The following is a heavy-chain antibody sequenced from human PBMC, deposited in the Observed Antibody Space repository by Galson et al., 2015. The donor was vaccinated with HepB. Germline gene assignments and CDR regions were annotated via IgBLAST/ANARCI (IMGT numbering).Heavy chain of an antibody. D-gene: IGHD2-2*01. CDR2: ISYDGGNK. J-gene: IGHJ4*02. CDR1: GFTFSSYA. V-gene: IGHV3-30*04. CDR3: VVVPAAMLHYFDY. Sequence: SLRLSCAASGFTFSSYAMHWVRQAPGKGLEWVAVISYDGGNKYYADSVKGRFTISRDNSKNTLYLQMNSLRAEDTAVYYCVVVPAAMLHYFDYWGQGTLVTVSS.